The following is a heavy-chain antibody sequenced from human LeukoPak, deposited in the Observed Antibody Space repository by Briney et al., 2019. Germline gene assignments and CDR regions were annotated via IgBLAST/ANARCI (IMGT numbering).Heavy chain of an antibody. CDR3: ASHGDPTYYYYMHV. CDR2: IYYSGST. Sequence: SETLSLTCTVSGGSISSSSYYWAWIRQPPGKGLEWIGTIYYSGSTYYHPSLRSRITISVDTSKSQFSLKLSSVTAADTAVYYCASHGDPTYYYYMHVWGKGTTVTVSS. CDR1: GGSISSSSYY. V-gene: IGHV4-39*01. D-gene: IGHD7-27*01. J-gene: IGHJ6*03.